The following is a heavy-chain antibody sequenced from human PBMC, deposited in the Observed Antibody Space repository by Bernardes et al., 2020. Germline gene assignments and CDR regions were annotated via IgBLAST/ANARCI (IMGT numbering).Heavy chain of an antibody. Sequence: SETLSLTCTVSGGPIDSGSLRSNAFYWAWIRQPPGKGLEWIGSVYYSGSAYYNPSLRSRVTLSVDTSKKQFSLKVNSVTAADTAVYYCARDYDYCDYDGHSWFDPWGQGTLVIVSS. CDR1: GGPIDSGSLRSNAFY. J-gene: IGHJ5*02. D-gene: IGHD4-17*01. CDR2: VYYSGSA. CDR3: ARDYDYCDYDGHSWFDP. V-gene: IGHV4-39*02.